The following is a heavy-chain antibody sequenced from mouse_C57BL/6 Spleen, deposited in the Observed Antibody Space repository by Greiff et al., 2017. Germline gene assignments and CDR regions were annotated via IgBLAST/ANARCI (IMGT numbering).Heavy chain of an antibody. J-gene: IGHJ2*01. Sequence: QVQLQQPGTELVKPGASVKLSCKASGYTFTSYWMHWVKQRPGQGLEWIGNINPSNGGTNYNEKFKSKATLTVDKSSSTAYMQLSSLTSEDSAVXYCASNLAYYSNYVGYWGQGTTLTVSS. D-gene: IGHD2-5*01. CDR3: ASNLAYYSNYVGY. V-gene: IGHV1-53*01. CDR1: GYTFTSYW. CDR2: INPSNGGT.